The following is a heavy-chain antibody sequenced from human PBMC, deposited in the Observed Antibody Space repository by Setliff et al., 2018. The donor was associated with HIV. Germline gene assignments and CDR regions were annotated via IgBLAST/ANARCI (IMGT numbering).Heavy chain of an antibody. CDR1: GFTFSNSG. CDR3: GKDRTDVAATIANY. J-gene: IGHJ4*02. V-gene: IGHV3-30*02. Sequence: GESLKISCAASGFTFSNSGIHWVRQAPGKWLEWVAFIRYDGIIEHYRDSVRGRFTISRDNSKNTVYLQMNSLRAEDTAVYYCGKDRTDVAATIANYWGQGTLVTV. CDR2: IRYDGIIE. D-gene: IGHD5-12*01.